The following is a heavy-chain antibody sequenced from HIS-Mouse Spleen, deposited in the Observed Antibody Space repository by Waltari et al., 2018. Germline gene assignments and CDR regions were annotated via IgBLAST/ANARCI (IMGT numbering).Heavy chain of an antibody. D-gene: IGHD1-26*01. J-gene: IGHJ4*02. CDR1: GSPFSSHR. CDR2: IKQDGSEK. V-gene: IGHV3-7*01. CDR3: AREGDSGSYFDY. Sequence: EVQLVESGGGLVQPGGSLRLSCAASGSPFSSHRMIWVRQVPGKGLEWVANIKQDGSEKYYVDSVKGRFTISRDNAKNSLYLQMNSLRAEDTAVYYCAREGDSGSYFDYWGQGTLVTVSS.